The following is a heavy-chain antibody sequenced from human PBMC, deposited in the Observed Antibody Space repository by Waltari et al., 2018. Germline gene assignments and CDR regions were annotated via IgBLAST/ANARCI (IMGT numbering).Heavy chain of an antibody. D-gene: IGHD1-1*01. CDR3: ARVDWTPDY. V-gene: IGHV4-38-2*01. CDR1: GYSISSGYH. J-gene: IGHJ4*02. Sequence: QVQLQETGPGLVKPSETLSLTCAVSGYSISSGYHWDWIRQPPGKGLEWIGSVYRAGNTYYNPSLKSRVTISVDTSKNQFSLKVNSVTAADTAMYYCARVDWTPDYWGQGTLVTVSS. CDR2: VYRAGNT.